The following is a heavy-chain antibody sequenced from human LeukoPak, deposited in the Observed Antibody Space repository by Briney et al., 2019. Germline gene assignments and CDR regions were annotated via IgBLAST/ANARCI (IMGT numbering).Heavy chain of an antibody. CDR3: ASMCGGDCYSAYYYYYMDV. J-gene: IGHJ6*03. V-gene: IGHV3-48*04. CDR2: ISSSSSTI. Sequence: TGGSLRLSCAASGFTFSSYSMNWVRQAPGKGLEWVSYISSSSSTIYYADSVKGRFTISRDNAKNSLYLQMNSLRAEDTAVYYRASMCGGDCYSAYYYYYMDVWGKGTTVTVSS. D-gene: IGHD2-21*01. CDR1: GFTFSSYS.